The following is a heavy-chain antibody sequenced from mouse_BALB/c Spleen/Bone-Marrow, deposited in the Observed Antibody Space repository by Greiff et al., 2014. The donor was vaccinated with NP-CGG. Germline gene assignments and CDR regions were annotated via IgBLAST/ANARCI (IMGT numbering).Heavy chain of an antibody. CDR1: GFTFSSYI. V-gene: IGHV5-12-2*01. J-gene: IGHJ3*01. Sequence: EVQLVESGGGLVQPGGSLKLSCAASGFTFSSYIMSWVRQTPEKRLEWVAYISNGGGSIYYPDTVKGRFTISRDNDKNTLYLQMSSLKSEDTAMYYWASHYYDSSPFAYWGQGTLVTVSA. CDR2: ISNGGGSI. CDR3: ASHYYDSSPFAY. D-gene: IGHD1-1*01.